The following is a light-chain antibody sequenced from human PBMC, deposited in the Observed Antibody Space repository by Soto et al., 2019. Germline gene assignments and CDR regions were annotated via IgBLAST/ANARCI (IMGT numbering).Light chain of an antibody. Sequence: QSALTQPASVSASPGQSITIPCTGTSSDVGSYNLVSWFQQHPGKVPKLLIYEGTKRPSGLSDRLSGSKSGTTASLTIPGLQAEDEAHYYCYSYAGENLYVFGTGTKVTVL. V-gene: IGLV2-23*01. J-gene: IGLJ1*01. CDR1: SSDVGSYNL. CDR3: YSYAGENLYV. CDR2: EGT.